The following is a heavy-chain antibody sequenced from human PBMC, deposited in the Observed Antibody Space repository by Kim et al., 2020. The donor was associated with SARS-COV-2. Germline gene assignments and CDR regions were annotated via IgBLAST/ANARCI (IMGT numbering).Heavy chain of an antibody. CDR1: GFTFRSYT. CDR2: ISWDGDIT. CDR3: AKDVGVASSPTMAV. Sequence: GGSLRLSCAASGFTFRSYTMHWARLLPGKGLEWVSLISWDGDITYYADSVRGRFTISRDNSKDSLYLQMNNLRSEDTGLYYCAKDVGVASSPTMAVWGLGTTVTVSS. D-gene: IGHD2-15*01. V-gene: IGHV3-43*01. J-gene: IGHJ6*02.